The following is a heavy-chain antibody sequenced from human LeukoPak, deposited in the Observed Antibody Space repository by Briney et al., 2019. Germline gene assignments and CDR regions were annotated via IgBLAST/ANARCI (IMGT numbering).Heavy chain of an antibody. V-gene: IGHV3-7*01. CDR2: TNQDGTEK. J-gene: IGHJ4*02. CDR1: GFTFTTYW. CDR3: AKVAKYYYGSETYYFFEH. Sequence: PGGSLRLSCAASGFTFTTYWMTWVRQAPGKGLEWVANTNQDGTEKYYVDSVKGRFTISRDNAKNSLCLQMNSLRVEDTAVYYCAKVAKYYYGSETYYFFEHWGQGTPVTASS. D-gene: IGHD3-10*01.